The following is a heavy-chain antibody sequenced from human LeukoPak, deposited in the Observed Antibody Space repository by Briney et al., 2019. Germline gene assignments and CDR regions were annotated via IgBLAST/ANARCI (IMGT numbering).Heavy chain of an antibody. V-gene: IGHV4-4*07. Sequence: SETLSLTCTVSGGSISSYYWSWIRQPAGKGLEWIGRIYTSGSTNYNPSLKSRVTISLDTSRNQFSLKPNSVTAADTAVYYCAKSNGYGLIDIWGQGTMVTVSS. CDR2: IYTSGST. CDR1: GGSISSYY. D-gene: IGHD3-22*01. J-gene: IGHJ3*02. CDR3: AKSNGYGLIDI.